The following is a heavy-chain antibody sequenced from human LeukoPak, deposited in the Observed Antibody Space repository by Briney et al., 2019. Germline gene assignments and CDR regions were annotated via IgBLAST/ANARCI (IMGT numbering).Heavy chain of an antibody. CDR2: ISGSWGST. CDR3: AKEPRYDFWSGFDY. V-gene: IGHV3-23*01. J-gene: IGHJ4*02. Sequence: PGGSLSLSCAASGFTFSSYAMSWLRQAPGKGLEWVSAISGSWGSTYYADSVKGRFTISSDNSKNPLYLQMNSLRAEDTAVYYCAKEPRYDFWSGFDYWGQGTLVTVSS. CDR1: GFTFSSYA. D-gene: IGHD3-3*01.